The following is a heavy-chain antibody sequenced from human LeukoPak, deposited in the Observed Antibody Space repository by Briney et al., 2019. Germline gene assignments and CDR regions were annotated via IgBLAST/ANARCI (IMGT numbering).Heavy chain of an antibody. CDR2: IYYSGST. CDR1: GGSISSYH. D-gene: IGHD5/OR15-5a*01. CDR3: ARLALREGWFDP. Sequence: SETLSLTCTVSGGSISSYHWSWIRQPPGKGLEWIGYIYYSGSTNYNPSLKSRVTISVDTSKNQFSLKLSSVTAADTAVYYCARLALREGWFDPWGQGTLVTVSS. V-gene: IGHV4-59*08. J-gene: IGHJ5*02.